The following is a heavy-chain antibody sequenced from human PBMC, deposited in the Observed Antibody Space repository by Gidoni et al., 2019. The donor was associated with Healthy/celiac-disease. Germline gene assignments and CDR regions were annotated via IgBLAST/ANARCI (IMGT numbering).Heavy chain of an antibody. Sequence: QVQLQESGPGLVKPSGTLSLTCAVPGASFSSSNWWSWVRQPPGKGLGWGGEIYHSGSTNYHPSLKSRVTITVDKSKNQFSLKLSSVTAADTAVYYCARDRCSGGSCSDPNWFDPWGQGTLVTVSS. CDR1: GASFSSSNW. D-gene: IGHD2-15*01. J-gene: IGHJ5*02. CDR2: IYHSGST. V-gene: IGHV4-4*02. CDR3: ARDRCSGGSCSDPNWFDP.